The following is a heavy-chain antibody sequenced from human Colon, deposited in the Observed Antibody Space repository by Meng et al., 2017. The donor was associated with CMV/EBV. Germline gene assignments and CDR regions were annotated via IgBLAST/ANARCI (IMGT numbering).Heavy chain of an antibody. D-gene: IGHD4-23*01. CDR2: FSYTSSYI. CDR3: VRAPPDYAGNFDY. Sequence: AATGCSLSAHNMIWVRQAPGKGLEWVSSFSYTSSYIYYADSVKGRFTMSRDNAKNSVFLQMDSLRAEDTAVYYCVRAPPDYAGNFDYWGQGTLVTVSS. V-gene: IGHV3-21*06. J-gene: IGHJ4*02. CDR1: GCSLSAHN.